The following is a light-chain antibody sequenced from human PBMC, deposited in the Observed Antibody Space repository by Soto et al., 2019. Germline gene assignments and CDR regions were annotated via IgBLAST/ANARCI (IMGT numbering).Light chain of an antibody. CDR3: ATWDDSLNGPV. CDR2: NNN. Sequence: QSALIQPPSASGTPGQRVTISCSGGSSNIGSNNVDWYQQLPGTAPKLLIYNNNQRPSGVPDRFSGSKSGTSASLAISGLQPEDEADYFCATWDDSLNGPVFGGGTKLTVL. V-gene: IGLV1-44*01. J-gene: IGLJ2*01. CDR1: SSNIGSNN.